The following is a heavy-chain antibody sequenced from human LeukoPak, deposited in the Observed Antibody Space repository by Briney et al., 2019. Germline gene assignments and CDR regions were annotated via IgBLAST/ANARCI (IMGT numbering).Heavy chain of an antibody. D-gene: IGHD2-2*01. V-gene: IGHV3-23*01. CDR2: VTGISSNT. Sequence: GGSLRLSCAASGFNFSNYAMTWVRQAPGKGLEWVSAVTGISSNTYYADSVKGRSTISRDNSKNMLYLEMNSLRVEDTAIYYCAKDRSSTTSCSNYWGRGTLVTVSS. CDR1: GFNFSNYA. J-gene: IGHJ4*02. CDR3: AKDRSSTTSCSNY.